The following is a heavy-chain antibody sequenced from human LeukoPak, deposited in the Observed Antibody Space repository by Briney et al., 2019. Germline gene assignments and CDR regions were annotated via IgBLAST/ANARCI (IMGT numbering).Heavy chain of an antibody. CDR1: GGSISSYY. Sequence: SETLSLTCTVSGGSISSYYWSWIRQPPGKGLEWIGYIYYSGSTNYNPSLKSRVTISVDTSKNQFSLKLSSVTAADTAVYYCARVNRPYSGSYYFDYWGQGTLVTVSS. CDR3: ARVNRPYSGSYYFDY. J-gene: IGHJ4*02. V-gene: IGHV4-59*01. CDR2: IYYSGST. D-gene: IGHD1-26*01.